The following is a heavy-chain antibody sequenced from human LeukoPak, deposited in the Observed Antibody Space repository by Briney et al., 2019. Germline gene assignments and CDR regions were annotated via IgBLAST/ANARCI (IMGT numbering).Heavy chain of an antibody. D-gene: IGHD6-13*01. V-gene: IGHV3-21*01. CDR2: ISSSGSYI. Sequence: PGGSLRLSCAASGFTFSIYSMDWVRQAPGKGLEWVSSISSSGSYIYYADSLKGRFTISRDNAKNSLYLQMNSLRAEDTAVYYCAREDASSWDHWGQGILVTVSS. J-gene: IGHJ4*02. CDR1: GFTFSIYS. CDR3: AREDASSWDH.